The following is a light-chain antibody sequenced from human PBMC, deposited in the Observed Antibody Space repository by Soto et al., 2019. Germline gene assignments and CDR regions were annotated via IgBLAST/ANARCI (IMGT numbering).Light chain of an antibody. CDR2: EVS. CDR3: SSYAGSNNVV. Sequence: QSALTQPPSASGSPGQSVTISSTGTSSDLGGYNYVSWYQQHPGKAPKLILYEVSKRPSGVPARFSRSKSGNTASLTVSGLQAEDEADCYCSSYAGSNNVVFGRGTKLTVL. V-gene: IGLV2-8*01. CDR1: SSDLGGYNY. J-gene: IGLJ2*01.